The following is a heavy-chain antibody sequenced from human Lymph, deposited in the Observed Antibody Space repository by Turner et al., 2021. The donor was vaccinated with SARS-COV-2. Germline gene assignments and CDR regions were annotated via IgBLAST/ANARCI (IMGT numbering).Heavy chain of an antibody. D-gene: IGHD3-3*01. J-gene: IGHJ6*02. CDR1: GSTFTGYY. Sequence: QVQLVQSGAEVKKPGASVKFSCKASGSTFTGYYMHWVRQAPGQGLEWMGWSNPNSGGTNYAQKFQGRVTMTRDTSISTAYMELSRLRSDDTAVYYCARDVERYNDFWSGYSGGYGLDVWGQGTTVTVSS. CDR2: SNPNSGGT. CDR3: ARDVERYNDFWSGYSGGYGLDV. V-gene: IGHV1-2*02.